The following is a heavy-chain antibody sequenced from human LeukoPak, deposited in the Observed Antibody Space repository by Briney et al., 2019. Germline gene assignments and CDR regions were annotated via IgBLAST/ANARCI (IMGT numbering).Heavy chain of an antibody. D-gene: IGHD6-13*01. Sequence: PGGSLRLSCAASGFTFSSYGMHWVRQAPGKGLEWVAVISYDGSNKYYADSVKGRFTISRDNSKNTLYLQMNSLRAEDTAVYYCAKMYSLAAAGTADYWGQGTLVTVSS. V-gene: IGHV3-30*18. CDR1: GFTFSSYG. CDR2: ISYDGSNK. J-gene: IGHJ4*02. CDR3: AKMYSLAAAGTADY.